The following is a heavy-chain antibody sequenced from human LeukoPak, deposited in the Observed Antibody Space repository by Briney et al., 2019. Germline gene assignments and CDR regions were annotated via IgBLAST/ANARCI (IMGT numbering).Heavy chain of an antibody. J-gene: IGHJ6*02. CDR2: ISSNSHYI. Sequence: GGSLRLSCAASGFTFSASSMNWVRQAPGKGLEWVSSISSNSHYIFYADSLKGRFTISRDNAKNSLYLQMNSLRAEDTAVYYCARGFGRFGELYEHYYHLMDAWGQGTTVTVSS. V-gene: IGHV3-21*01. CDR1: GFTFSASS. D-gene: IGHD3-10*01. CDR3: ARGFGRFGELYEHYYHLMDA.